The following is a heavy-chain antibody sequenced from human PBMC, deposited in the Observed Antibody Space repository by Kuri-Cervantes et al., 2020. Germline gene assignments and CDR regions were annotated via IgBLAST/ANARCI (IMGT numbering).Heavy chain of an antibody. CDR3: ARDRSTMILSPADP. D-gene: IGHD3-22*01. V-gene: IGHV3-7*01. CDR1: GFTFRNYG. CDR2: IKHDGSQK. Sequence: GESLKISCAASGFTFRNYGMHWVRQAPGKGLEWVANIKHDGSQKFYVDSVKGRFTISRDNAKNSLYLQMNSLRAEDTAVYYCARDRSTMILSPADPWGQGTLVTVSS. J-gene: IGHJ5*02.